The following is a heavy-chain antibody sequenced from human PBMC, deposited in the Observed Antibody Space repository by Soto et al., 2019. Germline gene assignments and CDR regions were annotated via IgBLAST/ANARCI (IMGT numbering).Heavy chain of an antibody. Sequence: QVQLVQSGAEVKKPGSSVKVSCKASGGTFSSYAISWVRQAPGQGLEWMGRIIPIFGTANYAQKFQGRVTITSDEATGMACMELSSLMSEDPAVYCCARRPYCGGDCYPQAFDIWGQGKMVTVSS. CDR2: IIPIFGTA. CDR1: GGTFSSYA. D-gene: IGHD2-21*02. CDR3: ARRPYCGGDCYPQAFDI. J-gene: IGHJ3*02. V-gene: IGHV1-69*01.